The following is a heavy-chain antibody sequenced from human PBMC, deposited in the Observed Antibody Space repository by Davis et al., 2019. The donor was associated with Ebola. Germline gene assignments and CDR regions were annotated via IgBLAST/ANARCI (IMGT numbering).Heavy chain of an antibody. CDR2: ISAYNGNT. V-gene: IGHV1-18*01. CDR1: GYTFTSYG. Sequence: AASVKVSCKASGYTFTSYGISWVRQAPGQGLEWMGWISAYNGNTNYAQKLQGRVTMTTDTSTSTAYMALRSLRSDDTAVYYCARTGRVRGVISNWFDPWGQGTLVTVS. D-gene: IGHD3-10*01. CDR3: ARTGRVRGVISNWFDP. J-gene: IGHJ5*02.